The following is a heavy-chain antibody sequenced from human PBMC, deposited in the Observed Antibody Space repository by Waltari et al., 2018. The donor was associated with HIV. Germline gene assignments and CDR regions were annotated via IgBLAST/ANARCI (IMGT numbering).Heavy chain of an antibody. J-gene: IGHJ4*02. CDR3: ARDGHFYDSRPLDH. CDR2: ISEGERNK. D-gene: IGHD3-22*01. V-gene: IGHV3-30*04. Sequence: QVQLVESGGGVVQPGGSLRLSCVASGFTFSPFAFHWVRQAPGKGLGGVALISEGERNKVYADSVKGRFTISRDNSKNTLYLQMNSLRAEDTAVYYCARDGHFYDSRPLDHWGQGTLVTVSS. CDR1: GFTFSPFA.